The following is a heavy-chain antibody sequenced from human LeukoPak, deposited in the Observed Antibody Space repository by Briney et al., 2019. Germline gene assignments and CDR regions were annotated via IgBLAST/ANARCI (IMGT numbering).Heavy chain of an antibody. J-gene: IGHJ4*02. CDR2: ISYDGSNK. D-gene: IGHD2-15*01. V-gene: IGHV3-30*18. CDR1: GFTFSSHS. Sequence: GGSLRLSCAASGFTFSSHSMNWVRQAPGKGLEWVAFISYDGSNKYYADSVKGRFTISRDNSKNTLYLQMNNLRADDTAVYYCAKARYDGEVMIAATDYWGQGTLVTVSS. CDR3: AKARYDGEVMIAATDY.